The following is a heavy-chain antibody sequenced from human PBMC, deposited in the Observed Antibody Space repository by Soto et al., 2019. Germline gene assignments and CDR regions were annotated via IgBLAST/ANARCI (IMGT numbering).Heavy chain of an antibody. V-gene: IGHV4-30-2*01. CDR3: ATLAAAGTTGQLIDP. CDR1: GGSIRGVGYS. D-gene: IGHD6-13*01. CDR2: IYHSGST. J-gene: IGHJ5*02. Sequence: SETMSLTYTVTGGSIRGVGYSWSWIRQQPGKGLEWIGYIYHSGSTYYNPSLKSRVTISVDRSKNQFSLKLSSVTAADTAVYYCATLAAAGTTGQLIDPWGQGTLVTVSS.